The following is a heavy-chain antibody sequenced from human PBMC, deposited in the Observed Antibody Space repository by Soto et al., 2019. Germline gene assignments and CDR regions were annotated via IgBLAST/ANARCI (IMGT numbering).Heavy chain of an antibody. D-gene: IGHD4-17*01. CDR2: IKQDGSEK. CDR3: AKDVDGVGVTTPFDY. Sequence: GGSLRLSCAASGFTFSSYWMSWVRQAPGKGLEWVANIKQDGSEKYYADSVKGRFTISRDNAKNTLYLQMNSLRAEDTAVYYCAKDVDGVGVTTPFDYWGQGTLVTVSS. V-gene: IGHV3-7*03. J-gene: IGHJ4*02. CDR1: GFTFSSYW.